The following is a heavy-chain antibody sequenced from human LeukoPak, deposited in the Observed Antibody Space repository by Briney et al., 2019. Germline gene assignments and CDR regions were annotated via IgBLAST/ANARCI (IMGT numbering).Heavy chain of an antibody. D-gene: IGHD6-6*01. CDR3: ATSLGQLVEKDY. CDR1: GYTFTSYY. CDR2: INPSGGST. Sequence: ASVKVSCKASGYTFTSYYMHWVRQAPGLGLEWMGIINPSGGSTSYAQKFQGRVTMTRDTSTSTVYMELSSLRSEDTAVYYCATSLGQLVEKDYWGQGTLVTVSS. V-gene: IGHV1-46*01. J-gene: IGHJ4*02.